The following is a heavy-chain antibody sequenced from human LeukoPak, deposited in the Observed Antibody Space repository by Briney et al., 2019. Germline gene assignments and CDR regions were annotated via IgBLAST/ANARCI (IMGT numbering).Heavy chain of an antibody. V-gene: IGHV4-34*01. D-gene: IGHD3-3*01. J-gene: IGHJ3*02. CDR1: GFTFTDY. CDR2: INHSGST. CDR3: ARSAPHYDFWSGYSGPPSLDAFDI. Sequence: GSLRLSCAASGFTFTDYISWIRQPPGKGLELIGEINHSGSTNYNPSLKSRVTISVDTSKNQFSLKLSSVTAADTAVYYCARSAPHYDFWSGYSGPPSLDAFDIWGQGTMVTVSS.